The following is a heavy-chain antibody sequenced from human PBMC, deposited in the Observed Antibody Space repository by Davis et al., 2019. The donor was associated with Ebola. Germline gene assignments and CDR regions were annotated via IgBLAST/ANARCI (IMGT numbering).Heavy chain of an antibody. CDR3: AKGEGVLWWPYGMDV. CDR1: GFTFSSYA. D-gene: IGHD2-21*01. V-gene: IGHV3-23*01. J-gene: IGHJ6*02. Sequence: GGSLKISCAASGFTFSSYAMSWVRQAPGKGLEWVAAISGSGGSTYYADSVKGRFTIPRDNSKNTLYLQMNSLRAEDTAVYYCAKGEGVLWWPYGMDVWGQGTTVTVSS. CDR2: ISGSGGST.